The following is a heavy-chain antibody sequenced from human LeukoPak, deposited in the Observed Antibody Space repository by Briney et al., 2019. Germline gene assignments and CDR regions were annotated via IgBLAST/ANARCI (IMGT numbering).Heavy chain of an antibody. CDR3: ARAMQYSSSWYFDY. D-gene: IGHD6-13*01. V-gene: IGHV1-2*02. J-gene: IGHJ4*02. CDR2: INPNSGGT. Sequence: ASVKVSCKASGYTFTGYYMHWVRQAPRQGLEWMGWINPNSGGTNYAQKFQGRVTMTRDTSISTAYMELSRLRSDDTAVYYCARAMQYSSSWYFDYWGQGTLVTVSS. CDR1: GYTFTGYY.